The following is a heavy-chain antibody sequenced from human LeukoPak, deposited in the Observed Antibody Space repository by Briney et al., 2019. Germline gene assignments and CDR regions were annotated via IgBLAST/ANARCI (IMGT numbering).Heavy chain of an antibody. D-gene: IGHD2-21*02. V-gene: IGHV3-7*01. CDR1: GFTFSSYG. J-gene: IGHJ1*01. Sequence: GGSLRLSCAASGFTFSSYGMTWVRQAPGKGLEWVAHINPDGRDTYYVDSVKGRFTISRDNAQNSMYLQMNSLRVEDTAVYYCTSWGDTTAEYFQRWGQGTLVTVSS. CDR2: INPDGRDT. CDR3: TSWGDTTAEYFQR.